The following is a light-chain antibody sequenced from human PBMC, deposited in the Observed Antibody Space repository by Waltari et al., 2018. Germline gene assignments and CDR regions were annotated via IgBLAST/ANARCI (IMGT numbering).Light chain of an antibody. CDR3: SSYTSSSTPVV. Sequence: QSALTQPASVSGSPGQSITISCTGTSSDVGGYNYVSWYQQRPGKAPKLMIYDVSKRPSGVSNRFSGSKSGNTASLTISGLQAEDEADYYCSSYTSSSTPVVFGGGTKLTVL. CDR2: DVS. V-gene: IGLV2-14*01. CDR1: SSDVGGYNY. J-gene: IGLJ2*01.